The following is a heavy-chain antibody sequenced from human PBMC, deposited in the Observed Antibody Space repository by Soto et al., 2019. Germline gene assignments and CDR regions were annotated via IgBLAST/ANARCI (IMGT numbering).Heavy chain of an antibody. CDR1: GGSISSGGYS. V-gene: IGHV4-30-2*01. J-gene: IGHJ4*02. CDR2: IYHSGST. D-gene: IGHD3-10*01. CDR3: ARGPPFGY. Sequence: PSETLSLTCAVSGGSISSGGYSWSWTRQPPGKGLEWIGYIYHSGSTYYNPSLKSRVTISVDRSKNQFSLKLSSVTAADTAVYYCARGPPFGYWGQGTLVTVSS.